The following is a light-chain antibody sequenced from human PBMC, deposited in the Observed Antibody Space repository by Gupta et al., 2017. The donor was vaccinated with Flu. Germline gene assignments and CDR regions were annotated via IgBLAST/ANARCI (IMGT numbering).Light chain of an antibody. CDR2: KVS. J-gene: IGKJ1*01. CDR1: QSLVHSDGDTY. Sequence: VTLGQPASISCTSSQSLVHSDGDTYLVWFHQRPGQSPRRLIYKVSNRDSGVPDRFSGSGSGTDFTLKISRVEAEDVGVYYCRQGEHWPPTFDQGTKVEIK. CDR3: RQGEHWPPT. V-gene: IGKV2-30*02.